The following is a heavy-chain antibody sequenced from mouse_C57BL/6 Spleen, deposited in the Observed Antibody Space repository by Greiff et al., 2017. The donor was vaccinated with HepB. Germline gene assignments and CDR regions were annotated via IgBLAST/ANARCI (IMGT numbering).Heavy chain of an antibody. D-gene: IGHD1-1*01. Sequence: EVQLQQSGPVLVKPGASVKMSCKASGYTFTDYYMNWVKQSHGKSLEWIGVINPYNGGTSYNQKFKGKATLTVDKSSSTAYMELNSLTSEDSAVYYCARRGYYYGSSYLNWDYFDYWGQGTTLTVSS. CDR2: INPYNGGT. V-gene: IGHV1-19*01. CDR1: GYTFTDYY. CDR3: ARRGYYYGSSYLNWDYFDY. J-gene: IGHJ2*01.